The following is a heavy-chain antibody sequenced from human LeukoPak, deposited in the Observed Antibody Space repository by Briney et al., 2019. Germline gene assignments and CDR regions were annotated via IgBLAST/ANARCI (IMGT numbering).Heavy chain of an antibody. J-gene: IGHJ5*01. CDR2: IHYSGNS. CDR1: GDSVSGFY. V-gene: IGHV4-59*08. CDR3: VLAPNSNWFDF. D-gene: IGHD2-8*01. Sequence: SETLSLTCSASGDSVSGFYWNWIRQSPGTGLEWIGNIHYSGNSNYNPSLKSRVTMSIDTSRNQFLLKLNSVTAADTAVYYCVLAPNSNWFDFWGQGTQVTVSS.